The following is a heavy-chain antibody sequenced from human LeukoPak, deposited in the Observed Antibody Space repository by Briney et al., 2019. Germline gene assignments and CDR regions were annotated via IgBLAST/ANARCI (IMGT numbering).Heavy chain of an antibody. CDR1: GGSIGSGSYY. Sequence: PSETLSLTCTVSGGSIGSGSYYWSWIRQPAGKGLEWIGRIYTSGSTNYNPSLKSRVTISVDTSKNQFSLKLSSVTAADTAVYYCAREASTSCYLDVWGKGTTVTVSS. CDR3: AREASTSCYLDV. V-gene: IGHV4-61*02. D-gene: IGHD2-2*01. J-gene: IGHJ6*04. CDR2: IYTSGST.